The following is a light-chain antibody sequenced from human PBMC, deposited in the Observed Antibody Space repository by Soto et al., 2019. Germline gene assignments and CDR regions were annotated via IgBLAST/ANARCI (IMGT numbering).Light chain of an antibody. CDR3: FSYTRSSTWV. Sequence: QSALTQPASVSGSPGQSITISCTGTSSDVGSYNYVSWYHQHPGKAPKLMIYDVSNRPSGVSNRFSGSKSGNTASLTISGLQAEDEADYYCFSYTRSSTWVFGGGTKLTVL. CDR1: SSDVGSYNY. CDR2: DVS. J-gene: IGLJ3*02. V-gene: IGLV2-14*03.